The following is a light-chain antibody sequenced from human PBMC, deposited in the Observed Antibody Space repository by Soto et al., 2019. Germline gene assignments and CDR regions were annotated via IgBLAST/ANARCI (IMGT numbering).Light chain of an antibody. CDR3: QQYNNLPPWT. CDR1: QSLGGN. V-gene: IGKV3-15*01. Sequence: IVMTQSPATLAVSPGDTATLSCRASQSLGGNLAWYQQKPGQAPRLLIFRASSRATGVPARFSASASGTEFTLTISGLQSDDFAVYYCQQYNNLPPWTFGPRTKVDIK. CDR2: RAS. J-gene: IGKJ1*01.